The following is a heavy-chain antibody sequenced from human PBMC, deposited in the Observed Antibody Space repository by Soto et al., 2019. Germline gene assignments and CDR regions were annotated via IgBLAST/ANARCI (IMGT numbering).Heavy chain of an antibody. J-gene: IGHJ4*02. CDR2: ISSSSSYI. CDR3: ARGVDTAMVTFPDY. V-gene: IGHV3-21*01. D-gene: IGHD5-18*01. CDR1: GFTFSSYS. Sequence: GGSLRLSCAASGFTFSSYSMNWVRQAPGKGLEWVSSISSSSSYIYYADSVKGRFTISRDNAKNSLYLQMNSLRAEDTAVYYCARGVDTAMVTFPDYWGQGPLVTVSS.